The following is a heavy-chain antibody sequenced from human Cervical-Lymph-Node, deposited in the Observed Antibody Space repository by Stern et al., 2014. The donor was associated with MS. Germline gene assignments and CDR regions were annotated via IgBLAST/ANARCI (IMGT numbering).Heavy chain of an antibody. CDR2: ISAYNGNT. CDR3: ARFHYDKVFDI. J-gene: IGHJ3*02. V-gene: IGHV1-18*01. CDR1: GYTFTSYG. D-gene: IGHD3-22*01. Sequence: QVQLVQSGAEVKKTGASVKVSCKASGYTFTSYGFSWVRQAPGQGLEWIGWISAYNGNTNYAHNFQDRVTMTTDTSTSTAYMELRSLRSDDTAIYYCARFHYDKVFDIWGQGTLVTVSS.